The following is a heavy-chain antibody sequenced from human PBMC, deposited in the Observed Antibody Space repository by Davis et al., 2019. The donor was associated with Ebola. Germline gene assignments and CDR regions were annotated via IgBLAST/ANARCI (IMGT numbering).Heavy chain of an antibody. D-gene: IGHD3-3*01. V-gene: IGHV4-34*01. CDR3: ARKYYDFWSGYV. J-gene: IGHJ6*02. Sequence: QTLSLTCAVYGGSFSGYYWSWIRQPPGKGLEWIGEINHSGSTNYNPSLKSRVTISVDTSKNQFSLKLSSVTAADTAVYYCARKYYDFWSGYVWGQGTTVTVSS. CDR2: INHSGST. CDR1: GGSFSGYY.